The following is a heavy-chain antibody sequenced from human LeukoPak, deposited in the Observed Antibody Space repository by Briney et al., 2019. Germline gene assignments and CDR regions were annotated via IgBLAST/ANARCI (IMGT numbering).Heavy chain of an antibody. J-gene: IGHJ3*01. Sequence: GGSLRLSCVASGFTFSNFAMNWVRQAPGKGLEWVSVVTGDSGTTHYADSEKGRFTISRGNSKNTVYLQMNSLRAEDTAIYYCAKGWSGYFRSPFDLWGRGTMVTVSS. D-gene: IGHD3-3*01. CDR3: AKGWSGYFRSPFDL. V-gene: IGHV3-23*01. CDR1: GFTFSNFA. CDR2: VTGDSGTT.